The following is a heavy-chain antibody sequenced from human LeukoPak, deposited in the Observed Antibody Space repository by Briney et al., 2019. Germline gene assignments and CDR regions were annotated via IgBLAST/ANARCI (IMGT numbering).Heavy chain of an antibody. CDR1: GFTFSSFE. Sequence: GGSLRLSCAASGFTFSSFEMNWVRQAPGKGLEWISYISSSATNIYYADSVKGRFTISRDSTKNSLYLQMNSLRAEDTAVYYCAGMNYYGSGSSLVSYWGQGTLVTVSS. CDR2: ISSSATNI. J-gene: IGHJ4*02. CDR3: AGMNYYGSGSSLVSY. D-gene: IGHD3-10*01. V-gene: IGHV3-48*03.